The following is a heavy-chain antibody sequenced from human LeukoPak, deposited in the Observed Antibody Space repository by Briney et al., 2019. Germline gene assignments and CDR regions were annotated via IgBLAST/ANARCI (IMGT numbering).Heavy chain of an antibody. CDR3: ARSGGSRNGDFWSGYYVRWFDP. D-gene: IGHD3-3*01. CDR2: IIPIFGTA. Sequence: SVKVSCKASGGTFSSYAISWVRQAPGQGLEWMGGIIPIFGTANYAQKFQGGVTITADKPTSTAYMELSSLRSEDTAVYYCARSGGSRNGDFWSGYYVRWFDPWGQGTLVTVSS. J-gene: IGHJ5*02. V-gene: IGHV1-69*06. CDR1: GGTFSSYA.